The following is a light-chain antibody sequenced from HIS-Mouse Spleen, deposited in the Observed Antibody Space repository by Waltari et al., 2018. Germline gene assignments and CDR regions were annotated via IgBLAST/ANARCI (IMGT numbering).Light chain of an antibody. CDR1: QSVSSN. CDR2: GAS. V-gene: IGKV3-15*01. CDR3: QQYNNWPLT. J-gene: IGKJ4*01. Sequence: EIVMMQSPATLSVSPGERATLSCRASQSVSSNLAWYQQKPGQAPRRLIYGASTRATGIPARFSGSGAGTEVTLTISSMQSEDFAVYYCQQYNNWPLTFGGGTKVEIK.